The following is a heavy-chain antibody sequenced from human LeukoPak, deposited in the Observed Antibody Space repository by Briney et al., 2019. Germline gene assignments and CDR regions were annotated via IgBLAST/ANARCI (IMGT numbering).Heavy chain of an antibody. D-gene: IGHD2-2*01. J-gene: IGHJ4*02. V-gene: IGHV3-64D*09. Sequence: GGSLRLSCSASGFSFSNYAMHWVRQAPGKGLEYVSAISSNGGSTYYADSVKGRFTISRDNSKNTLYLQVSSLRAEDTAVYYCARGDGFHQFDYWGRGALVTVSS. CDR2: ISSNGGST. CDR3: ARGDGFHQFDY. CDR1: GFSFSNYA.